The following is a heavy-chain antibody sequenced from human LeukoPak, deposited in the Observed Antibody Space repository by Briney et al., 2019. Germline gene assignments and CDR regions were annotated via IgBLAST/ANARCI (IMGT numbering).Heavy chain of an antibody. V-gene: IGHV4-59*01. D-gene: IGHD2-2*02. Sequence: SETLSLTCTVSGGSISSYYWSWIRQPPGKGLEWIGYIYYSGSTNYNPSLKSRVTISVDTSKNQFSLKLSSVTAADTAVYYCARGGYMTPSAFDIWGQGTMVTVSS. J-gene: IGHJ3*02. CDR2: IYYSGST. CDR3: ARGGYMTPSAFDI. CDR1: GGSISSYY.